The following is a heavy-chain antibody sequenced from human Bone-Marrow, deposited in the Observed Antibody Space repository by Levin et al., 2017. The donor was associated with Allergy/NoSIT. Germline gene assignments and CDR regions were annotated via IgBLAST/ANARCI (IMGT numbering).Heavy chain of an antibody. CDR1: GFTFSSYA. Sequence: PGGSLRLSCAASGFTFSSYAMNWVRQAPGKGLEWVSTIGSGGVPYYADSVKGRLTISRDVSKNTVFLQMDSLRAEDTAVYYCAKAREAGARSFDYWGQGTQVTVSS. CDR3: AKAREAGARSFDY. V-gene: IGHV3-23*01. D-gene: IGHD6-13*01. J-gene: IGHJ4*02. CDR2: IGSGGVP.